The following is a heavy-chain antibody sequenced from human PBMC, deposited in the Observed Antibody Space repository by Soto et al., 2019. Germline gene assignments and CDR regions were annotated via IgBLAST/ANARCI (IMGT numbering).Heavy chain of an antibody. CDR2: IYPGDSDT. V-gene: IGHV5-51*01. CDR3: ARQMSAPVDTAIPFDY. Sequence: PGESLKISCKGSGYSFTSYWIGWVRQMPGKGLEWMGIIYPGDSDTRYSPSFQGQVTISADKSISTAYLQWSSLKASDTAMYYCARQMSAPVDTAIPFDYWGQGTLVTVSS. CDR1: GYSFTSYW. J-gene: IGHJ4*02. D-gene: IGHD5-18*01.